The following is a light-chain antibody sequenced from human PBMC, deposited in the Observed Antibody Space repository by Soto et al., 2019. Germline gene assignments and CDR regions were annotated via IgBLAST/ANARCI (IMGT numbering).Light chain of an antibody. Sequence: DIQMTQSPSFLSVSVGDRVTITCQASQNITNNLSWYQQKPGKAPNLLIYHASKLAKGVTSRFSGSGSGTDFSFIITSLQREDLATYYCQQYYGLPPLTFGQGTRLEIK. CDR1: QNITNN. CDR3: QQYYGLPPLT. J-gene: IGKJ5*01. CDR2: HAS. V-gene: IGKV1-33*01.